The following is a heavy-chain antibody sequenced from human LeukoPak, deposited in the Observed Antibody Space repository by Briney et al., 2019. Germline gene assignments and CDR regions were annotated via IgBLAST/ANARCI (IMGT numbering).Heavy chain of an antibody. Sequence: GSLRLSCAASGFTFSSYAMHWVRQAPGKGLEWIGYIYYRGSTNYNPSLKSRVTISVDTSKNQFFLKLSSVTAADTAVYYCARGNSGWFDYWGQGTLVTVSS. CDR2: IYYRGST. D-gene: IGHD6-19*01. CDR3: ARGNSGWFDY. CDR1: GFTFSSYA. V-gene: IGHV4-59*01. J-gene: IGHJ4*02.